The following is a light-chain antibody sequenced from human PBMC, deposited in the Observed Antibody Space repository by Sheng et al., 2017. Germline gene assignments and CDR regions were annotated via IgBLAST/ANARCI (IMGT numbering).Light chain of an antibody. CDR1: NIESKS. CDR3: QVWDITSDVI. J-gene: IGLJ2*01. Sequence: SFVLTQPPSVSVAPGQTATITCGANNIESKSVHWYQQKSGQAPELVVYDDDDRPSGIPERFSGSNSGNTATLTITRVEAGDEAVYYCQVWDITSDVIFGGGTGVTVV. CDR2: DDD. V-gene: IGLV3-21*02.